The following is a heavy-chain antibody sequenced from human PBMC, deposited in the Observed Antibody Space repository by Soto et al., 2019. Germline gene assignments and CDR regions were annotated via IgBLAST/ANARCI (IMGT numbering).Heavy chain of an antibody. CDR2: INPNSGGT. CDR1: GYTFTGYY. J-gene: IGHJ4*02. D-gene: IGHD3-3*01. Sequence: ASVKVSCKASGYTFTGYYMHWVRQAPGQGLEWMGWINPNSGGTNYAQKFQGWVTMTRDTSISTAYMELSRLRSDDTAVYYCARAPPDYDFWSGYSQDSYYFDYWGQGTLVTVSS. CDR3: ARAPPDYDFWSGYSQDSYYFDY. V-gene: IGHV1-2*04.